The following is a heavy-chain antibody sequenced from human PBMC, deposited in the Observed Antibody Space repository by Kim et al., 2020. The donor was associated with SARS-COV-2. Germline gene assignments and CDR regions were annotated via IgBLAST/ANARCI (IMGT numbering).Heavy chain of an antibody. J-gene: IGHJ4*02. V-gene: IGHV1-24*01. D-gene: IGHD2-21*02. CDR3: ATGFGVTAYYFDY. Sequence: YAQKFQGRVTMTEEPSTDTAYMELSSLRSEDTAVYYCATGFGVTAYYFDYWGQGTLVTVSS.